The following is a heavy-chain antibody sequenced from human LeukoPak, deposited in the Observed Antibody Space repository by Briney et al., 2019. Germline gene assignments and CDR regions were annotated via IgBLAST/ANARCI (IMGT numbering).Heavy chain of an antibody. J-gene: IGHJ6*04. D-gene: IGHD3-9*01. CDR1: GGSFSGYY. V-gene: IGHV4-34*01. CDR3: AREKYDILVGYYPSDYGMDV. CDR2: INHSGST. Sequence: PSETLSLTCAVYGGSFSGYYWSWIRQPPGKGLEWIGEINHSGSTNYNPSLKSRVTISVDTSKNQLSLKLSSVTAADTAVYYCAREKYDILVGYYPSDYGMDVWGKGTTVTVSS.